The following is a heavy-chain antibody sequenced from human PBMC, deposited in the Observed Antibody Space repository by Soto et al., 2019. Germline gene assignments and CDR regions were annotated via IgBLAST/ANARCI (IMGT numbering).Heavy chain of an antibody. CDR1: GGSISSSSYY. D-gene: IGHD2-2*01. J-gene: IGHJ4*01. Sequence: PSETLSLTCSVSGGSISSSSYYWGWIRQPPGKGLEWIGSIYYSGSTYYNPSLKSRVTISVDTSKNQFSLKLSSVTAADTAVYYCARQWGPLVVPDAIYRGYEEDSCFDYWGHGTPVPVSS. CDR3: ARQWGPLVVPDAIYRGYEEDSCFDY. CDR2: IYYSGST. V-gene: IGHV4-39*01.